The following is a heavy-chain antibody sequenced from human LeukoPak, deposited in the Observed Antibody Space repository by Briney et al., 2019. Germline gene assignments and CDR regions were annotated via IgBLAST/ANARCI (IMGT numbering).Heavy chain of an antibody. Sequence: ASVKVSCKASGYTFTTYAMHWVRQAPGQRLEWMGWINAGNGNTKYSQKFQARVTITRDTSASTAYMELSSLRSEDTAVYYCASTPIVGATREYYYGMDVWGQGTTVTVSS. J-gene: IGHJ6*02. D-gene: IGHD1-26*01. V-gene: IGHV1-3*01. CDR1: GYTFTTYA. CDR3: ASTPIVGATREYYYGMDV. CDR2: INAGNGNT.